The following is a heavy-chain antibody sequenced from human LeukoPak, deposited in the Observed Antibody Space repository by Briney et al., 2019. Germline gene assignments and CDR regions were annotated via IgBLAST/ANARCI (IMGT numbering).Heavy chain of an antibody. Sequence: ASVKVSCNASGGTFSSYDISWVRQAPGQGLEWRGGIMPMFGKTNYAQKFQGRVTTTADKATSTAYMELSSLRSEDTAVYYCAGGRTDIVVVPATLRNYYFDYWGQGTLVTVSS. D-gene: IGHD2-2*01. CDR2: IMPMFGKT. CDR3: AGGRTDIVVVPATLRNYYFDY. CDR1: GGTFSSYD. V-gene: IGHV1-69*06. J-gene: IGHJ4*02.